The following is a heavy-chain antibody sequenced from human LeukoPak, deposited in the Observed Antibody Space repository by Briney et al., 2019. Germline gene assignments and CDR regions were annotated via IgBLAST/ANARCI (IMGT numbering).Heavy chain of an antibody. V-gene: IGHV3-11*01. Sequence: PGGSLRLSCAASGFTFSDCYMSWIRQAPGKGLEWVSYISSSSSTIYYADSVKGRFTISRDNAKNSLYLQMNSLRAEDTAVYYCARELDWNEANWFDPWGQGTLVTVSS. CDR1: GFTFSDCY. J-gene: IGHJ5*02. CDR3: ARELDWNEANWFDP. CDR2: ISSSSSTI. D-gene: IGHD1-1*01.